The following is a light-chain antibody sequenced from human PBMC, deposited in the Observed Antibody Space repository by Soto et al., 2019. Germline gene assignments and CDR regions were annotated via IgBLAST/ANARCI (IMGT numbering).Light chain of an antibody. CDR3: QKYDTAPLT. V-gene: IGKV1-27*01. CDR2: AAS. CDR1: QGFSNA. Sequence: DFQLTQSPSSLSASVGDRVTITCRASQGFSNALAWFQQQPGKVPKLLIYAASTLQSGVPSRFSGSGSGTDFTLTISSLQPEDVATYYCQKYDTAPLTFGGGTKAEIK. J-gene: IGKJ4*01.